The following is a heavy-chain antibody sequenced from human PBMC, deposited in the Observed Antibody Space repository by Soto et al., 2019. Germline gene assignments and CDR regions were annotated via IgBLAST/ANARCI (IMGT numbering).Heavy chain of an antibody. D-gene: IGHD3-9*01. J-gene: IGHJ5*02. CDR1: VGSFSGYY. CDR2: INHGGST. Sequence: PSETLSLTCAVYVGSFSGYYWTWIRQPPGKGLEWIGEINHGGSTNYNPSLKSRVTISVDTSKNQFSLKLTSVTAADTAVYYCARGYDILTGYPHWSDPWGQGTLVTVSS. V-gene: IGHV4-34*01. CDR3: ARGYDILTGYPHWSDP.